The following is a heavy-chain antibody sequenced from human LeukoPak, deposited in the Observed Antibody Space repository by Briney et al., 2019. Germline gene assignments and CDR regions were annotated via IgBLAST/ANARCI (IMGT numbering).Heavy chain of an antibody. Sequence: GESLKISCKGSGYSFTNYWIGWVRQLPGKGLGWMGIIYPGDSDTRYSPSFQGQVTISADKSISTAYLQWSSLKASDTAMYYCARHGIAAAGTIRYNWFDPWGQGTLVTVSS. V-gene: IGHV5-51*01. CDR2: IYPGDSDT. CDR1: GYSFTNYW. CDR3: ARHGIAAAGTIRYNWFDP. D-gene: IGHD6-13*01. J-gene: IGHJ5*02.